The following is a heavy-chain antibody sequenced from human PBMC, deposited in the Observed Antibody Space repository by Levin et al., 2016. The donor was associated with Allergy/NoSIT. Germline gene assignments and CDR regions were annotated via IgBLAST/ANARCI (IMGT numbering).Heavy chain of an antibody. CDR1: GFTFSTYW. J-gene: IGHJ4*02. CDR2: IKQDGSEK. CDR3: ARSKYSYGAYFDY. D-gene: IGHD5-18*01. V-gene: IGHV3-7*01. Sequence: GESLKISCAASGFTFSTYWMTWVRQAPGKGLEWVANIKQDGSEKYYVDSVKGRFTISRDNAKNSLYLQMNSLRAEDTAVYYCARSKYSYGAYFDYWGQGTLVTVSS.